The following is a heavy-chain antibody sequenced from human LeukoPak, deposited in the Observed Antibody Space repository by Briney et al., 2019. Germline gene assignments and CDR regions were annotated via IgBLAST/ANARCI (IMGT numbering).Heavy chain of an antibody. D-gene: IGHD2-2*02. Sequence: GASVKVSCKTSGYTFSAHYLHWVRQAPGQRPEWVGRIDTASGGTHYAQKFQGRVTVTRDTSTTTVDMELSGLRSDDTAVYYCARVPGPYTTSRFDFWGQGTLVTISS. CDR2: IDTASGGT. CDR1: GYTFSAHY. J-gene: IGHJ4*02. CDR3: ARVPGPYTTSRFDF. V-gene: IGHV1-2*02.